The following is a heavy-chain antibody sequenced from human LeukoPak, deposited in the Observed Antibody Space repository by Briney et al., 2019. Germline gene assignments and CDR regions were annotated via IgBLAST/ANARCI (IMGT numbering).Heavy chain of an antibody. CDR3: ARDKQDYGGNPAGAFDI. J-gene: IGHJ3*02. CDR1: GGTFSSYA. V-gene: IGHV1-69*05. Sequence: ASVKVSCKASGGTFSSYAISWVRQAPGQGLEWMGGIIPILGTANYAQKFQGRVTITTDESTSTAYMELSSLRSEDTAVYYCARDKQDYGGNPAGAFDIWGQGQWSPSLQ. CDR2: IIPILGTA. D-gene: IGHD4-23*01.